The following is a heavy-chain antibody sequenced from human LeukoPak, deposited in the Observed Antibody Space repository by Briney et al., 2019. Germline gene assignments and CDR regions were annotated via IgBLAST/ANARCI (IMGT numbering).Heavy chain of an antibody. J-gene: IGHJ4*02. D-gene: IGHD5-18*01. CDR3: AKGQGYNYGDSIDY. V-gene: IGHV3-23*01. Sequence: GGSQRLSCAASGFTFNNYAMTWVRQAPGKGLEWGSVINGGGSSYYADSVRGRFTVSRDNSKNTLYLQMNSLRDKDTAVYYCAKGQGYNYGDSIDYWGQGTLVTVSS. CDR2: INGGGSS. CDR1: GFTFNNYA.